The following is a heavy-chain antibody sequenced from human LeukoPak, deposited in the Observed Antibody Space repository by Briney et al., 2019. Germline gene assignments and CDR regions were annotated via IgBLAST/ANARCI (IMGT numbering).Heavy chain of an antibody. Sequence: SQTLSLTCTVSGGSISSCDYYWSRIPQPPGQGLEWIVYIYYSGTTYYNPSLKSRVTISVDTSKNQFYLKLSSVTAADTAVYYCARVVPAEKYYYGSGSYYNTEELYYFDYWGQGTLVTVSS. J-gene: IGHJ4*02. CDR2: IYYSGTT. CDR1: GGSISSCDYY. V-gene: IGHV4-30-4*08. CDR3: ARVVPAEKYYYGSGSYYNTEELYYFDY. D-gene: IGHD3-10*01.